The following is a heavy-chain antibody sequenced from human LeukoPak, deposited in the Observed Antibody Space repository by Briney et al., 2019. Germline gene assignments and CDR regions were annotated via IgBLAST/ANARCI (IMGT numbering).Heavy chain of an antibody. CDR1: GYTFTGYY. J-gene: IGHJ5*02. CDR2: INPDSGGT. D-gene: IGHD2-2*01. V-gene: IGHV1-2*02. Sequence: ASVKVSCKASGYTFTGYYMHWVRQAPGQGLEWMGWINPDSGGTNYAQKFQGRVTMTRDTSISTAYMELSRLRSDDTAVYYCARVSEYCSSTSCRLNWFDPWGQGTLVTVSS. CDR3: ARVSEYCSSTSCRLNWFDP.